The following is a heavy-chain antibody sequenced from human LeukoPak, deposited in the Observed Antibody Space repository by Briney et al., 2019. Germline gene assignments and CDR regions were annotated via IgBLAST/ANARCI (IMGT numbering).Heavy chain of an antibody. CDR3: ASARWGSVVLGY. V-gene: IGHV1-2*02. D-gene: IGHD3-10*01. CDR1: GYSFNRYY. J-gene: IGHJ4*02. CDR2: INPNSGGT. Sequence: ASVTVSYMDSGYSFNRYYMHGVRQAPAQGGEGMGCINPNSGGTNYAQMFQGRVNIPRAPSISTASMELSRLRSDDTAVYYCASARWGSVVLGYWGQGTLVTVSS.